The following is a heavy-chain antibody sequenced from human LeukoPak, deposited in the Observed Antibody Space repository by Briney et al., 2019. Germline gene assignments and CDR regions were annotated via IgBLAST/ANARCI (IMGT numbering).Heavy chain of an antibody. CDR3: ARDESGPAY. Sequence: EGSLRLSCAASGFTFSNYWMSWVRQAPGKGLEWVANIKQDGSEKYYVDSVKGRFTISRDNAKNSLYLQMNSLRAEDTALYYCARDESGPAYWGQGTLVTVSS. CDR1: GFTFSNYW. V-gene: IGHV3-7*01. J-gene: IGHJ4*02. CDR2: IKQDGSEK. D-gene: IGHD3-3*01.